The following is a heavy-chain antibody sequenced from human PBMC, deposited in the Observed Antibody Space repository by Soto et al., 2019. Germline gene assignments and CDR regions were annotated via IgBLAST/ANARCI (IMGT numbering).Heavy chain of an antibody. Sequence: PGESLKISCKGSGYSFTSYWISWVRQMPGKGLEWMGRIDPSDSYTNYSPSFQGQVTISADKSISTAYLQWSSLKASDTAMYYCATRLVIATHDAFDIWGQGTMVTVSS. V-gene: IGHV5-10-1*04. J-gene: IGHJ3*02. D-gene: IGHD3-9*01. CDR1: GYSFTSYW. CDR2: IDPSDSYT. CDR3: ATRLVIATHDAFDI.